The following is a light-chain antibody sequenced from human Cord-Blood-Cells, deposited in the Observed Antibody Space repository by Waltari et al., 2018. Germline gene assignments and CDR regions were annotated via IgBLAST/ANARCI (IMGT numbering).Light chain of an antibody. CDR2: KDS. J-gene: IGLJ1*01. V-gene: IGLV3-27*01. Sequence: SYELTQPSSVSVSPGQTGRITSSGDVLAKKYARWFQQKPGQAPVLVIYKDSERPPGIPERFSGSSSGTTVTLTISGAQVEDEADYYCYSAADNNLVFGTGTKVTVL. CDR1: VLAKKY. CDR3: YSAADNNLV.